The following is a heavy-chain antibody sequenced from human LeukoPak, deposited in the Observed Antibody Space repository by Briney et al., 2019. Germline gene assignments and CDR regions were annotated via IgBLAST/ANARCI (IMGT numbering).Heavy chain of an antibody. J-gene: IGHJ4*02. CDR2: IYHSGSA. V-gene: IGHV4-4*02. CDR1: GGSISSSNW. Sequence: SETLSLTCAVSGGSISSSNWWSWVRQPPGKGLEWIGEIYHSGSANYNPSLKSRVTISLDKSKKQFSLKLSSVTAADTAVYYCASNYDSSGRFDYWGQGTLVTVSS. CDR3: ASNYDSSGRFDY. D-gene: IGHD3-22*01.